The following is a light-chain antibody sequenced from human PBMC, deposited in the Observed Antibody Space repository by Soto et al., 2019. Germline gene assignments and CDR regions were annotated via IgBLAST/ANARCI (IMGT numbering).Light chain of an antibody. CDR2: EVS. CDR3: SSYTTSNTPLYV. J-gene: IGLJ1*01. Sequence: QAVVTQPASVSGSPGQSITISCTGTSSDTAGYNYVSWYQQHPGKAPKLMIYEVSNRPSGVSNRFSGSQSGNTASLTISGLQAEDEANYYCSSYTTSNTPLYVFGTGTKLIVL. V-gene: IGLV2-14*01. CDR1: SSDTAGYNY.